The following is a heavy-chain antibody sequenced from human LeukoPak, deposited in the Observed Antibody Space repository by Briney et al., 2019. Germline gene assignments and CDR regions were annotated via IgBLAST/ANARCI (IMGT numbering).Heavy chain of an antibody. J-gene: IGHJ6*03. CDR2: ISASSTDI. CDR1: GFTFSDYH. CDR3: ARDRCSGGGCYYYYMDV. V-gene: IGHV3-11*01. D-gene: IGHD2-15*01. Sequence: GGSLRLSCAASGFTFSDYHMSWIRQAPGKGLEWVSYISASSTDIHYPDSVKGRFTIFRDNAKNSLYLQMNSLRAEDTAVYYCARDRCSGGGCYYYYMDVWGKGTTVTISS.